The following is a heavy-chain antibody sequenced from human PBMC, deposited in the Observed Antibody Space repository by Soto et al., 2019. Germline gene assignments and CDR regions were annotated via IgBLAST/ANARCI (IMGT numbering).Heavy chain of an antibody. Sequence: QVQLVQSGAEVKKPGSSVKVSCKASGGTFSSYTISWVRQAPGQGLEWMGRIIPILGIANYAQKFQGRVTITADKSASTAYMELSSLRSEDTAVYYCARAVEMVNFQHWGQGTLVTVSS. D-gene: IGHD2-21*01. CDR3: ARAVEMVNFQH. J-gene: IGHJ1*01. CDR1: GGTFSSYT. V-gene: IGHV1-69*02. CDR2: IIPILGIA.